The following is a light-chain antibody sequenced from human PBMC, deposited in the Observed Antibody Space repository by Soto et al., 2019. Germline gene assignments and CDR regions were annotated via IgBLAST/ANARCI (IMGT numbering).Light chain of an antibody. CDR3: QQYSSSPLT. CDR2: GAS. Sequence: ETVLTQSPGTLSLSPGERATLSCRASQSVSSSYLAWYQQKPGQAPRLLIYGASSRATGIPYRFSGSGSGTDFTLTISRLEPEDFAMYYCQQYSSSPLTFGGGTKVEIK. J-gene: IGKJ4*01. CDR1: QSVSSSY. V-gene: IGKV3-20*01.